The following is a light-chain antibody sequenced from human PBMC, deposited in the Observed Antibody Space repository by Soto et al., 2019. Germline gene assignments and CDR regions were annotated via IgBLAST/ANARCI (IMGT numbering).Light chain of an antibody. Sequence: QSAPTQPASVSGSPGQSITISCTGTSSDVGGYNLVSWYQQYPDKAPKLMIFDVNTRPSGVSNRFSGSKSGNTASPTISGLQAEDEADYYCSSYKSSSTLPYVFGTGTKLTVL. CDR1: SSDVGGYNL. CDR3: SSYKSSSTLPYV. CDR2: DVN. J-gene: IGLJ1*01. V-gene: IGLV2-14*01.